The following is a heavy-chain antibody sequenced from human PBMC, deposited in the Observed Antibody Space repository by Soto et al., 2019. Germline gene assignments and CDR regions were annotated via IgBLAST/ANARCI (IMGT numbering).Heavy chain of an antibody. CDR3: AGGDCTKGVCYRYYFDY. CDR2: IIPIFGTA. Sequence: QVQLVQSGAEVKKPGSSVKVSCKASGGTFSSYAISWVRQAPGQGLEWMGGIIPIFGTANYAQKFQGRVTITADESTSTAYMELSSLRSEDTAVYYCAGGDCTKGVCYRYYFDYWDQGTLVTVSS. V-gene: IGHV1-69*01. J-gene: IGHJ4*02. CDR1: GGTFSSYA. D-gene: IGHD2-8*01.